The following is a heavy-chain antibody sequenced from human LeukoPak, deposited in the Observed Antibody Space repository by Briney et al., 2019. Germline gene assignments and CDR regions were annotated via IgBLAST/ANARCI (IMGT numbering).Heavy chain of an antibody. V-gene: IGHV4-34*01. J-gene: IGHJ4*02. CDR1: GGSFSGYY. CDR2: INHSGST. D-gene: IGHD4-17*01. Sequence: SETLSLTCAVYGGSFSGYYWSWIRQPPGKGLEWIGEINHSGSTNYNPSLKSRVTISVDTSKNQFSLKLSSVTAADTAVYYCARDFGYGDYFCDDWGQGTLVTVSS. CDR3: ARDFGYGDYFCDD.